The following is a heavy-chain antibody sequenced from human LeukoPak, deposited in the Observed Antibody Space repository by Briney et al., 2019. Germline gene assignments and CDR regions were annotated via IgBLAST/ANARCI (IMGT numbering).Heavy chain of an antibody. CDR3: ARAEYSSGPIYYYYYMDV. CDR2: IYTSGST. CDR1: GGSISSYY. J-gene: IGHJ6*03. V-gene: IGHV4-4*07. Sequence: SETLSLTCTVSGGSISSYYWSWIRQPAGKGLEWIGRIYTSGSTNYNPSLKSRVTMSVDTSKNQFSLKLSSVTAADTAVYYCARAEYSSGPIYYYYYMDVWGKGTTVTVSS. D-gene: IGHD6-19*01.